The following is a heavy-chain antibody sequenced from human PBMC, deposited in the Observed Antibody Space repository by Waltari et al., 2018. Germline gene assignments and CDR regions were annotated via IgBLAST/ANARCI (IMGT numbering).Heavy chain of an antibody. Sequence: QLQLQESGPGLVKPSETLSLTCTVSGGSISSSSYYWGWIRQPPGKGLEWIGSIYYSGSTYYNPSLKSRVTISVDTSKNQFSLKLSSVTAADTAVYYCARVRDYNWFDPCGQGTLVTVSS. CDR2: IYYSGST. J-gene: IGHJ5*02. V-gene: IGHV4-39*07. CDR1: GGSISSSSYY. CDR3: ARVRDYNWFDP.